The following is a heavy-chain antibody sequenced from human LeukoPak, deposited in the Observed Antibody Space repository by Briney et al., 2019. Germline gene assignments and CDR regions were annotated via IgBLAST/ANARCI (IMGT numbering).Heavy chain of an antibody. CDR2: IYHSGST. D-gene: IGHD1-1*01. V-gene: IGHV4-30-2*01. CDR3: ARAGVYNWNDGLGAFDI. Sequence: SETLSLTCAVSGGSISSGGYSWSWIRQPPGKGLEWIGYIYHSGSTYYNPSLKSRVTISVDRSKNQFSLKLSSVTAADTAVYYCARAGVYNWNDGLGAFDIWGQGTMVTVSS. J-gene: IGHJ3*02. CDR1: GGSISSGGYS.